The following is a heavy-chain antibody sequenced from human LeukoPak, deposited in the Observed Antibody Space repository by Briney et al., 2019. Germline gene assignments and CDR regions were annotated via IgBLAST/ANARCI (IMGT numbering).Heavy chain of an antibody. CDR1: GVAVSSSY. D-gene: IGHD3-22*01. Sequence: GGSLRLSCAASGVAVSSSYMSWVRQAPGKGLEWVSIVYSDDIRYYVDSVKGRFSISRDTSRNTLYLQMNSLRAEDTAVYYCARELRGAVVYDYWGQGTLVTVSS. V-gene: IGHV3-53*01. J-gene: IGHJ4*02. CDR3: ARELRGAVVYDY. CDR2: VYSDDIR.